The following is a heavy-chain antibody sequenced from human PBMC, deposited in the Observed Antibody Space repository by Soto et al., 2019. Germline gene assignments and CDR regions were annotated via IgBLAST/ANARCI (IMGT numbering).Heavy chain of an antibody. J-gene: IGHJ4*02. CDR1: GASISCFY. V-gene: IGHV4-4*07. Sequence: SETLSISYTVSGASISCFYVSWIRKTAGKGLEWIGSMYQSGTTYYNPSLKSRVTLSVDTSKNQFSLKLSSVTAADTALYYCARDWYRDGYNGGYFDYWGQGALVTVSS. CDR3: ARDWYRDGYNGGYFDY. CDR2: MYQSGTT. D-gene: IGHD1-26*01.